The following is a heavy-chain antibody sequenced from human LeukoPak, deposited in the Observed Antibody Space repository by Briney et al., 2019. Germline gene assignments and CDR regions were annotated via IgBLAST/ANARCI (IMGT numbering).Heavy chain of an antibody. CDR2: ISAYNGNT. V-gene: IGHV1-18*01. CDR3: ARGPGISEQPHRENYYYMDV. CDR1: GYTFTSYG. D-gene: IGHD1-14*01. Sequence: ASVKVSCKASGYTFTSYGISWVRQAPGQGLEWMGWISAYNGNTNYAQKLQGRVTMTTDTSTSTAYMELRSLRSEDTAVYYCARGPGISEQPHRENYYYMDVWGKGTTVTVSS. J-gene: IGHJ6*03.